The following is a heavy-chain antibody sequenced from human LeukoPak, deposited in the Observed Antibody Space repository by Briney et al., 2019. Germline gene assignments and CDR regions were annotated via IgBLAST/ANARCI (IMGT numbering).Heavy chain of an antibody. J-gene: IGHJ4*02. CDR2: VIPIFGTA. CDR3: AREYSSGWKDFGY. Sequence: ASLTVSCTASGGTFSSYAISWVRQAPGQGLELMGGVIPIFGTANYAQKFQGRVTITADESTSTAYMELSSLRSEDAAVYYCAREYSSGWKDFGYWGQGTLVTVSS. V-gene: IGHV1-69*01. CDR1: GGTFSSYA. D-gene: IGHD6-19*01.